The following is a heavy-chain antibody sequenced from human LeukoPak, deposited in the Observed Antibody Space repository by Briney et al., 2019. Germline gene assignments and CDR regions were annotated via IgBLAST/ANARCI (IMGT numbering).Heavy chain of an antibody. J-gene: IGHJ4*02. D-gene: IGHD6-19*01. CDR2: IFFTGNT. CDR3: ARHGGVAGFDY. V-gene: IGHV4-59*08. CDR1: GGSISSYY. Sequence: SETLSLTCTVSGGSISSYYWSWIRQRPGEALQWIGYIFFTGNTNYNPSLRSRVTISIDTSKNQFSLQLSSVTAADTAVYYCARHGGVAGFDYWGQGTLVTVSS.